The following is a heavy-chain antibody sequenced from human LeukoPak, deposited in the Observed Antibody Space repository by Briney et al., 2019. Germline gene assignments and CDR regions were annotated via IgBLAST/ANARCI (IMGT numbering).Heavy chain of an antibody. D-gene: IGHD3-22*01. CDR1: GFTVSSNY. J-gene: IGHJ3*02. CDR3: ARDPESYDSAIDAFDI. V-gene: IGHV3-66*01. Sequence: PGGSLRLSCAASGFTVSSNYMSWVRQAPGKGLEWVSVIYSGGSTYYADSVKGRFTISRDNSKNTLYLQMNSLGAEDTAVYYCARDPESYDSAIDAFDIWGQGTMVTVSS. CDR2: IYSGGST.